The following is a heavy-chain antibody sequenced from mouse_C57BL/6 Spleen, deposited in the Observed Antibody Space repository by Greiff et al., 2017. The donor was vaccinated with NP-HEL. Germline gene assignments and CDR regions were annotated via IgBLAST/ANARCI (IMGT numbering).Heavy chain of an antibody. CDR3: AREDYDGEAMDC. CDR1: GYAFSSSW. V-gene: IGHV1-82*01. Sequence: VKLMESGPELVKPGASVKISCKASGYAFSSSWMNWVKQRPGKGLEWIGRIYPGDGDTNYNGKFKGKATLTADKSSSTAYMQLSSLTSEDSAVYFCAREDYDGEAMDCWGQGTSVTVSS. D-gene: IGHD2-4*01. CDR2: IYPGDGDT. J-gene: IGHJ4*01.